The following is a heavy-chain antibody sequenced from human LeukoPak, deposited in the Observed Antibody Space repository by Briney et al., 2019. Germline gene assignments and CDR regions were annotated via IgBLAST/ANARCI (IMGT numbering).Heavy chain of an antibody. V-gene: IGHV3-23*01. J-gene: IGHJ4*02. CDR3: AKTGGIAAAH. CDR2: FSGSGGST. CDR1: GFTFSSYA. Sequence: RPGGSLRLSCAASGFTFSSYAMSWVRQAPGKGLECISGFSGSGGSTYYADSVKGRFTISRDNSKNTLYLQMNSLRAEDTALYYCAKTGGIAAAHWGQGTLVTVSS. D-gene: IGHD6-13*01.